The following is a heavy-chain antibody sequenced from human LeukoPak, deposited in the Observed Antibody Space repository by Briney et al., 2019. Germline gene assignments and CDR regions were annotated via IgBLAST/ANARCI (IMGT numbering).Heavy chain of an antibody. CDR2: ISYDGSNK. CDR1: GFTFSSYG. D-gene: IGHD6-19*01. CDR3: AKDLPFQQWLTTDY. Sequence: PGRSLRLSCAASGFTFSSYGMHWVRQTPGKGLEWVAVISYDGSNKYYADSVKGRFTISRDNSKNTLYLQMNSLRAEDTAVYYCAKDLPFQQWLTTDYWGQGTLVTVSS. J-gene: IGHJ4*02. V-gene: IGHV3-30*18.